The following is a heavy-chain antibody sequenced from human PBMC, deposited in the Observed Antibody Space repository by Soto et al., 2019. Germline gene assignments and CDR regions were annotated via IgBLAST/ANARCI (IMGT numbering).Heavy chain of an antibody. J-gene: IGHJ6*02. CDR3: ARDSRLTTVVTPKVRYGMDV. D-gene: IGHD4-17*01. CDR2: IYSGGST. V-gene: IGHV3-53*04. CDR1: GGPVSSNY. Sequence: GGSLRLSCAASGGPVSSNYMSWVRQAPGKGLEWVSVIYSGGSTYYADSVKGRFTISRHNSKNTLYLQMNSLRAEDTAVYYCARDSRLTTVVTPKVRYGMDVWGQGTTVTVSS.